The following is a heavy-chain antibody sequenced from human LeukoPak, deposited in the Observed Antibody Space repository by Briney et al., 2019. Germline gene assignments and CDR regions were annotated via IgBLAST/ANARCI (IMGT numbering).Heavy chain of an antibody. CDR1: GGSFSGYY. V-gene: IGHV4-34*01. D-gene: IGHD1-26*01. J-gene: IGHJ4*02. CDR2: INHSGST. Sequence: SETLSLTCAVCGGSFSGYYWSWIRQPPGKGLEWIGEINHSGSTNYNPSLKSRVTISVDTSKNQFSLKLSSVTAADTAVYYCARARYSGSYLDYWGQGTLVTVSS. CDR3: ARARYSGSYLDY.